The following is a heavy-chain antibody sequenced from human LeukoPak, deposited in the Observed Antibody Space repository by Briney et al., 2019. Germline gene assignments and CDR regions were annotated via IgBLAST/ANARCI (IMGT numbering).Heavy chain of an antibody. CDR3: AKDLGKVIAAAGTSGFDT. Sequence: GGSLRLSCAASGFSFDDYTMHWVRQRPGKGLEWVSLINWDGGSTYCADSVKGRFITSRDTSKNSLYLQMHSLRADDTAFYYCAKDLGKVIAAAGTSGFDTWGRGTLVTVSS. CDR1: GFSFDDYT. D-gene: IGHD6-13*01. V-gene: IGHV3-43*01. CDR2: INWDGGST. J-gene: IGHJ4*01.